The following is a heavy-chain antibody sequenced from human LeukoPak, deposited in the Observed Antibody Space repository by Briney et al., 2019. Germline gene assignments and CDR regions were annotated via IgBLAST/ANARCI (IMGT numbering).Heavy chain of an antibody. CDR2: ISGSGTIT. CDR1: GFTFGSYA. D-gene: IGHD3-22*01. Sequence: GGSLRLSCAASGFTFGSYAMSWVRQAPGKGLEWLSTISGSGTITYYTDSVKGRFTISRDNAKNSLYLQMNSLRAEDTALYYCVRDISGYYFDYWGQGTLVTVSS. V-gene: IGHV3-23*01. J-gene: IGHJ4*02. CDR3: VRDISGYYFDY.